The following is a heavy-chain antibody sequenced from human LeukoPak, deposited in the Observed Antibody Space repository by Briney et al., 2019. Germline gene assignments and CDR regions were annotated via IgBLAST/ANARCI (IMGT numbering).Heavy chain of an antibody. CDR1: GGSISSYY. Sequence: SETLSLTCTVSGGSISSYYWSWIRQPPGKGLEWIGYIYYSGSTYYNPSLKSRVTISVDTSKNQFSLKLSSVTAADTAVYYCARDRTTVTSNWFDPWGQGTLVTVSS. CDR3: ARDRTTVTSNWFDP. J-gene: IGHJ5*02. D-gene: IGHD4-17*01. V-gene: IGHV4-59*12. CDR2: IYYSGST.